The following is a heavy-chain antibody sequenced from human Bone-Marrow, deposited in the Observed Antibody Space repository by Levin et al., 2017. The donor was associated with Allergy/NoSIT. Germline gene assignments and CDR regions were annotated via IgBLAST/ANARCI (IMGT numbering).Heavy chain of an antibody. CDR3: AKEEGYSGYDLRYFDY. V-gene: IGHV3-30*18. D-gene: IGHD5-12*01. CDR2: ISYDGSNK. J-gene: IGHJ4*02. CDR1: GFTFSSYG. Sequence: GGSLRLSCAASGFTFSSYGMHWVRQAPGKGLEWVAVISYDGSNKYYADSVKGRFTISRDNSKNTLYLQMNSLRAEDTAVYYCAKEEGYSGYDLRYFDYWGQGTLVTVSS.